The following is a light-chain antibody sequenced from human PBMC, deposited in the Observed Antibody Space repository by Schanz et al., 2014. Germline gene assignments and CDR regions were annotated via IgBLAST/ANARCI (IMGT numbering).Light chain of an antibody. CDR1: SSDVGAYNY. V-gene: IGLV2-8*01. J-gene: IGLJ3*02. CDR3: CSYAGSSWV. CDR2: DVT. Sequence: QSALTQPPSASGSPGQSVTISCAGTSSDVGAYNYVSWYQQHPGKAPKLIIYDVTNRPSGVSDRFSGSKSGNTASLTISGLQAEDEADYYCCSYAGSSWVFGGGTKLTVL.